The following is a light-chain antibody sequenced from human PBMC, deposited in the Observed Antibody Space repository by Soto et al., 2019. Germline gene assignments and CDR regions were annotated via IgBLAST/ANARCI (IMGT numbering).Light chain of an antibody. CDR3: NSYTSSSTLV. V-gene: IGLV2-14*01. CDR2: EVS. CDR1: SSDVGGYNY. Sequence: QSALTQPASVXGSXXXSXTXSCTGTSSDVGGYNYVSWYQQHPGKVPKLMIYEVSNRPSGVSNRFSGSKSGNTASLTISGLQAEDEADYYCNSYTSSSTLVFGGGTKLTVL. J-gene: IGLJ2*01.